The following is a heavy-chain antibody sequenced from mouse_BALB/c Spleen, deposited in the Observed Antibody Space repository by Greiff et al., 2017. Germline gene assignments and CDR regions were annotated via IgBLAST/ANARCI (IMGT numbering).Heavy chain of an antibody. J-gene: IGHJ2*01. CDR2: IRSKSNNYAT. D-gene: IGHD1-1*01. CDR1: GFTFNTYA. CDR3: VRHGSSYLEY. V-gene: IGHV10-1*02. Sequence: EVMLVESGGGLVQPKGSLKLSCAASGFTFNTYAMNWVRQAPGKGLEWVARIRSKSNNYATYYADSVKDRFTISRDDSQSMLYLQMNNLKTEDTAMYYCVRHGSSYLEYWGQGTTLTVSS.